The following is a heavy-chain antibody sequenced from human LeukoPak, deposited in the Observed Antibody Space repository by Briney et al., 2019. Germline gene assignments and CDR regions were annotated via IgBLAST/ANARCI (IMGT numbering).Heavy chain of an antibody. CDR2: IGGRDGGT. Sequence: PGASLRLSCAASGFIFSNYAMSWVRQAPGKGLEWVSAIGGRDGGTYYADSVKGRFTVSRDDPKNTLYLQVNTLRAEDTAVYYCAKWGDYDILTGYYDSDYWGQGTLVTVSS. CDR1: GFIFSNYA. J-gene: IGHJ4*02. CDR3: AKWGDYDILTGYYDSDY. D-gene: IGHD3-9*01. V-gene: IGHV3-23*01.